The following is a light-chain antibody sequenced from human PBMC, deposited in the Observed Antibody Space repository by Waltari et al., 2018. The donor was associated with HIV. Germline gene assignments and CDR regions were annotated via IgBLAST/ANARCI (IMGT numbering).Light chain of an antibody. Sequence: SYELTQPPSVSVSPGQTATVTCSGDKLGDKDICWYQQKAGQSPVLVMYENNKRPSGIPERFSGSNFGNTGTLTISGTQSVDEADYYCQVWDSSTGAVFGGGTKVTVL. CDR2: ENN. CDR3: QVWDSSTGAV. V-gene: IGLV3-1*01. J-gene: IGLJ2*01. CDR1: KLGDKD.